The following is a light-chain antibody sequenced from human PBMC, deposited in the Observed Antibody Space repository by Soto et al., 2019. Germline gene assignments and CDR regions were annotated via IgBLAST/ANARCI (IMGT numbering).Light chain of an antibody. CDR3: QQFASSPL. Sequence: EIVLMQSPGTLSLSPGERATLSCRASQSVNSRNLAWYQQKPGQAPRLLIYAASSRATGIPDRFSGSGSGTDFTLTISRLEPDYFAVYYCQQFASSPLFGQGTKLEIK. V-gene: IGKV3-20*01. J-gene: IGKJ2*01. CDR2: AAS. CDR1: QSVNSRN.